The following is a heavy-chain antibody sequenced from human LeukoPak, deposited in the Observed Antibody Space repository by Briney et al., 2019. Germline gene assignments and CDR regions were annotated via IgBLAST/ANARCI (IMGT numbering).Heavy chain of an antibody. Sequence: GGSLRLSCAASGFTFSSYWMSWVRQAPGKGLEWVANIKQDGSEKYYVDSVKGRFTISRDNAKNSLYPQMNSLRAEDTAVYYCAFSSTAMDFFDYWGQGTLVTVSS. J-gene: IGHJ4*02. V-gene: IGHV3-7*01. CDR1: GFTFSSYW. CDR2: IKQDGSEK. D-gene: IGHD5-18*01. CDR3: AFSSTAMDFFDY.